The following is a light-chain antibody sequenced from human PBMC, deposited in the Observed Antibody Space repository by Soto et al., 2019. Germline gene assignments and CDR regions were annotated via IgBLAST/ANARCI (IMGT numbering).Light chain of an antibody. CDR1: SSDVGGYNY. Sequence: ALTQPASVSGSPGQSITISCTGTSSDVGGYNYVSWYQQHPGKAPKLMIYDVSNRPSGVSNRFSGSKSGNTASLTISGLQAEDEADYYCSLYTRSSTLFYVFGTGTEVTVL. J-gene: IGLJ1*01. CDR2: DVS. CDR3: SLYTRSSTLFYV. V-gene: IGLV2-14*01.